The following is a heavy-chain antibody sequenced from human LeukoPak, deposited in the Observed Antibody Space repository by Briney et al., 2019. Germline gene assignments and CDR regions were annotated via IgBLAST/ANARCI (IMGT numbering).Heavy chain of an antibody. D-gene: IGHD1-1*01. CDR3: AKAAAERCASIMCYPFDS. CDR1: GFTFSNYV. CDR2: IIGPGGDT. J-gene: IGHJ4*02. V-gene: IGHV3-23*01. Sequence: GGSLRLSCAASGFTFSNYVMSWVRQAPGKGLEWVASIIGPGGDTYHAGSVRGRFTISRDNSKNTLYLQMSHLRVEDTALYYCAKAAAERCASIMCYPFDSWGQGTLVAVSS.